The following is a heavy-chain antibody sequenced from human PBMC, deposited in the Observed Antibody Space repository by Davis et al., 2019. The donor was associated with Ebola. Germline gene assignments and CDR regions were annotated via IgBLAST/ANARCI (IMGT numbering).Heavy chain of an antibody. J-gene: IGHJ6*02. CDR2: TTLSGAST. CDR3: AALAATFYYYGMDV. CDR1: GFTFNIYA. D-gene: IGHD2-15*01. V-gene: IGHV3-23*01. Sequence: GESLKISCAASGFTFNIYAMSWVRQAPGKGLEWVSATTLSGASTYYAESVKGRFTISRDNSRNTLYLQMNSLRDEDTAVYYCAALAATFYYYGMDVWGQGTTVTVSS.